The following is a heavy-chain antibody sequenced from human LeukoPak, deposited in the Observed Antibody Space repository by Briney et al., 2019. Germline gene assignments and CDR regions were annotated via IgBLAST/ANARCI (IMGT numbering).Heavy chain of an antibody. Sequence: QAGGSLRLSCAVSGFRVSDYHMSWVRQAPGKGLEWVGLIRDSGEAFYADFARGRFTISRDNAKNTLYLQMNSLRVEDTAVYYCAREGRVSGYDFDCWGQGTLVTVSS. V-gene: IGHV3-66*01. CDR2: IRDSGEA. CDR3: AREGRVSGYDFDC. D-gene: IGHD5-12*01. J-gene: IGHJ4*02. CDR1: GFRVSDYH.